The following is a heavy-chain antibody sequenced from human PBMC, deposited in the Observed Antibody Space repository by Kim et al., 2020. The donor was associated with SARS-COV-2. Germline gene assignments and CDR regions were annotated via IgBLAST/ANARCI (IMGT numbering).Heavy chain of an antibody. Sequence: SVKVSCKASGGTFSSYAISWVRQAPGQGLEWMGGIIPIFGTANYAQKFQGRVTITADESTSTAYMELSSLRSEDTAVYYCARESVYDSSGYYLFDYWGQGTLVTVSS. J-gene: IGHJ4*02. CDR3: ARESVYDSSGYYLFDY. CDR2: IIPIFGTA. D-gene: IGHD3-22*01. CDR1: GGTFSSYA. V-gene: IGHV1-69*13.